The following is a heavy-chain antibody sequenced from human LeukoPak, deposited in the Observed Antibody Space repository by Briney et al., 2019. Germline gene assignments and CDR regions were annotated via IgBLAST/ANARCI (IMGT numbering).Heavy chain of an antibody. CDR2: ISYDGSNK. CDR1: GFTFSSYG. V-gene: IGHV3-30*18. J-gene: IGHJ6*03. CDR3: AKDFYYVWGTLYYYMDV. D-gene: IGHD3-16*01. Sequence: PGGSLRLSCAASGFTFSSYGMHWVRQAPGKGLEWVAVISYDGSNKYYADSVKGRFTISRDNSKNTLFLQMNSLRAEDAAMYYCAKDFYYVWGTLYYYMDVWGKGTTVTISS.